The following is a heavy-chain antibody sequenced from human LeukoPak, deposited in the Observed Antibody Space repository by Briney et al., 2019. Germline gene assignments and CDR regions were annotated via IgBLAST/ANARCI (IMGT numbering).Heavy chain of an antibody. D-gene: IGHD3-16*02. CDR3: AGDLLGVWGSYRPPPYSGMDV. J-gene: IGHJ6*02. CDR1: GATFSSYT. CDR2: IIPILVIA. V-gene: IGHV1-69*04. Sequence: SSVKVSCNASGATFSSYTISWVRQSPGQGLEWMGRIIPILVIANYSQKFQGRVTITADKSTSTAYIELSSLRSEDTPMYCCAGDLLGVWGSYRPPPYSGMDVWGQGTTVTVSS.